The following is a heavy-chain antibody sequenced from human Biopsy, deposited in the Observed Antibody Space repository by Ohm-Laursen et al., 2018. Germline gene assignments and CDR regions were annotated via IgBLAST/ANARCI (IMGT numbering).Heavy chain of an antibody. V-gene: IGHV4-59*01. CDR2: VYNGGIT. CDR3: ARTPRDSFWSGSYKRGLWFDP. CDR1: GGSIISYY. D-gene: IGHD3-3*01. Sequence: SETLSLTCRVSGGSIISYYWTWIRQSPGQGLEWIGHVYNGGITNYNPSLKSRVTISKDTSKNQFSLQVNSVTAADTAVYYCARTPRDSFWSGSYKRGLWFDPWGQGTLVIVSS. J-gene: IGHJ5*02.